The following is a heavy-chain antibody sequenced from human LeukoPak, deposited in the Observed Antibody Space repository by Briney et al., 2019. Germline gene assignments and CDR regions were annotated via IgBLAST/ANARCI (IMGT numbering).Heavy chain of an antibody. D-gene: IGHD3-22*01. CDR3: ARDPRFYYYDSSEGLDY. CDR2: ISSSSSYI. Sequence: GGSLRLSCAASGFTFSSYSMNWVRQAPGKGLEWVSSISSSSSYIYYADSVKGRFTISRDNAKNSLYLQMNSLRAEDTAVYYCARDPRFYYYDSSEGLDYWGQGTLVSVSS. J-gene: IGHJ4*02. V-gene: IGHV3-21*01. CDR1: GFTFSSYS.